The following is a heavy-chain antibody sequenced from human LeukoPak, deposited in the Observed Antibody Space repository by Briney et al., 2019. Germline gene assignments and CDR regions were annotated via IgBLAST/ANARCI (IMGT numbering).Heavy chain of an antibody. CDR1: GFTVSSNY. D-gene: IGHD6-13*01. Sequence: PGGSLRLSCAASGFTVSSNYMSWVRQAPGKGLEWVSVIYSGGSTYYADSVKGRFTISRHNSKNTLYLQMNSLRAEDTALYYCAKDGGSWYLGGYYYYGMDVWGQGTTVTVSS. V-gene: IGHV3-53*04. J-gene: IGHJ6*02. CDR2: IYSGGST. CDR3: AKDGGSWYLGGYYYYGMDV.